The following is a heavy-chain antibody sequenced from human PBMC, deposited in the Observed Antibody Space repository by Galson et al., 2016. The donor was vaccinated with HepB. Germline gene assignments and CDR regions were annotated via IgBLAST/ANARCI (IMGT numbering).Heavy chain of an antibody. V-gene: IGHV1-2*04. D-gene: IGHD4-11*01. CDR3: VRGFSVSYYYYGMDV. CDR2: INPDSGGT. CDR1: GYTFTDYF. J-gene: IGHJ6*02. Sequence: SVKVSCKASGYTFTDYFLHWVRQAPGQGLEWMGWINPDSGGTNYAQKFQGWVTMTRDTSISTAYMELSRLRSDDTAVYYCVRGFSVSYYYYGMDVWGQGTTVTVSS.